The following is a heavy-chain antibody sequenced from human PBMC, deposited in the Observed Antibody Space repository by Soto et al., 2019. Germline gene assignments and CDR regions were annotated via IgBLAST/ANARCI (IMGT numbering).Heavy chain of an antibody. J-gene: IGHJ3*01. CDR3: ATPGGRDFNAFDV. Sequence: PGEPLKSSCRGSGYPFTRNWIAWERQMPEKGLECMVIIFLIDTNTRYNPSSPGHITISAATSISTAYLQGRSLNASDTDVYYCATPGGRDFNAFDVWGKGTMVTVSS. CDR1: GYPFTRNW. CDR2: IFLIDTNT. D-gene: IGHD2-21*02. V-gene: IGHV5-51*03.